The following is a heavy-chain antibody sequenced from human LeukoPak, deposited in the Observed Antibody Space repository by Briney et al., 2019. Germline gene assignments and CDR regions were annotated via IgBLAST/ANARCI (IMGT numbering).Heavy chain of an antibody. Sequence: ASVKVSCKASGYTFTSYGISWVRQAPGQGLEWMGWISAYNGNTNYAQKFQGRVTITRDTSASTAYMELSSLRSEDTAVYYCARDWSEWELPTYYYYGMDVWGQGTTVTVSS. CDR1: GYTFTSYG. J-gene: IGHJ6*02. V-gene: IGHV1-18*01. CDR2: ISAYNGNT. CDR3: ARDWSEWELPTYYYYGMDV. D-gene: IGHD1-26*01.